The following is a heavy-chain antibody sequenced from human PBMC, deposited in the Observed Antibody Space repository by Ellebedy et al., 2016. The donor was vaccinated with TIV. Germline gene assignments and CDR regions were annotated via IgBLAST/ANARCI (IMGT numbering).Heavy chain of an antibody. CDR2: INAGNGNT. J-gene: IGHJ4*02. V-gene: IGHV1-3*01. D-gene: IGHD3-10*01. CDR3: ARDPEGAYYYGSGKFDY. Sequence: ASVKVSCXASGCTFTSHIINWVRQAPGQRLEWLGWINAGNGNTKYSQKFQGRVTITRDTSTSTVYMEMSSLRSEDTAVFYCARDPEGAYYYGSGKFDYWGQGTLVTVSS. CDR1: GCTFTSHI.